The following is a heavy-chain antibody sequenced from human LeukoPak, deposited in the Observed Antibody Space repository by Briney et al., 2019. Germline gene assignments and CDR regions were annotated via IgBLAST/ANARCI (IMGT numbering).Heavy chain of an antibody. J-gene: IGHJ4*02. CDR3: AKDLDLNYYDSSGPNYGDY. V-gene: IGHV3-30*04. CDR2: ISYDGSNK. CDR1: GFTFSSYA. Sequence: GGSLRLSCAASGFTFSSYAMHWVRQAPGKGLEWVAVISYDGSNKYYADSVKGRFTISRDNSKNTLYLQMNSLRAEDTAVYYCAKDLDLNYYDSSGPNYGDYWGQGTLVTVSS. D-gene: IGHD3-22*01.